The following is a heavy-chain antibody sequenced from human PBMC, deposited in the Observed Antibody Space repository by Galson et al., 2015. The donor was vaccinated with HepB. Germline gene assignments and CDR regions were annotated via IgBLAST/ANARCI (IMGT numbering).Heavy chain of an antibody. J-gene: IGHJ4*02. V-gene: IGHV3-7*03. D-gene: IGHD5-18*01. Sequence: SLRLSCAASGFTFSSYWMSWVRQAPGKGLEWVANIKQDGSEKYYVDSVKGRFTISRDNAKNSLYLQMNSLRAEDTAVYYCAREGRQLWLRASDYWGQGTLVTVSS. CDR2: IKQDGSEK. CDR3: AREGRQLWLRASDY. CDR1: GFTFSSYW.